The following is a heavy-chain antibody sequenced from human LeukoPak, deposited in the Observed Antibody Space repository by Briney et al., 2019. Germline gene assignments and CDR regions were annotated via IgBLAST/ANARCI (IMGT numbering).Heavy chain of an antibody. D-gene: IGHD6-13*01. CDR3: ARGSSSNSWYFDY. CDR1: GDSVSSNSAT. Sequence: SQTLSLTCAISGDSVSSNSATWTWIRQFPSRGLEWLGRTYYRSKWYNDYAASVKSRITINPDTSKNQFSLQLNSVTPEDTAVYYCARGSSSNSWYFDYWGQGTLVTVSS. V-gene: IGHV6-1*01. CDR2: TYYRSKWYN. J-gene: IGHJ4*02.